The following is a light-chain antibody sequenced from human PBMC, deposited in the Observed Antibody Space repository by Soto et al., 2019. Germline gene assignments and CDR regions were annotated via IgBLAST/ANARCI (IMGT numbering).Light chain of an antibody. CDR3: QQRSNSIT. CDR1: QSVSSY. CDR2: DAS. J-gene: IGKJ5*01. V-gene: IGKV3-11*01. Sequence: EIVLTQSPATLSLSPGERATLSCRASQSVSSYLAWYHQKPGQAPRLLIYDASNRATGIPARFSGSGSGTVFTLTISSLEPEDFALYYCQQRSNSITFGQGTRLEIK.